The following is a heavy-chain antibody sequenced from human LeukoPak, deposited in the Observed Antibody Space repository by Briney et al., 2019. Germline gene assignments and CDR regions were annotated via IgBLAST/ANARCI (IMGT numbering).Heavy chain of an antibody. J-gene: IGHJ4*02. Sequence: SGESLKISCKGSGYSFPNYWIGWVRQMPGQGLEWMGIIYPADSDTRYSPSFQGRVTISADKSINTAYLQWTSLKASDTAMYYCARRKGDGYNSPFDYWGQGTLVTVSS. CDR3: ARRKGDGYNSPFDY. CDR2: IYPADSDT. D-gene: IGHD5-24*01. CDR1: GYSFPNYW. V-gene: IGHV5-51*01.